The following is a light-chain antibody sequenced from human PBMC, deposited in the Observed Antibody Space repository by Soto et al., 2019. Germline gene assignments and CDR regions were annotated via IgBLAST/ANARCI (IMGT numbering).Light chain of an antibody. Sequence: QSALTQPRSVSGSPGQSVAISCTGTSSDVGGYNYVSWYQQHPGRAPKLMIYDVSERPSGVPDRFSGSKSGYTASLTISRIQDEDEAAYYCCSYAGMNMVIFGEGTKLTVL. CDR1: SSDVGGYNY. J-gene: IGLJ2*01. CDR2: DVS. V-gene: IGLV2-11*01. CDR3: CSYAGMNMVI.